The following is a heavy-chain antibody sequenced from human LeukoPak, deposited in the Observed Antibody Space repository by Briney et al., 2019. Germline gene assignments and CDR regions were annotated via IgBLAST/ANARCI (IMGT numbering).Heavy chain of an antibody. D-gene: IGHD2-2*01. Sequence: SETLSLTCTVSGGSISSSSYYWGWIRQSPGKGLEWIGNIYYSGSTYYNPSLKSRVTISVDTSKNQFSLKLSSVTAADTAVYYCARLACSSTSCSSRDYYYYYMDVWGKGTTVTISS. J-gene: IGHJ6*03. CDR1: GGSISSSSYY. V-gene: IGHV4-39*01. CDR2: IYYSGST. CDR3: ARLACSSTSCSSRDYYYYYMDV.